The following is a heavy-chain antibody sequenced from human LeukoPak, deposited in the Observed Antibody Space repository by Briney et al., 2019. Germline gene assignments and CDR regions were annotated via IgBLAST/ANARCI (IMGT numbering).Heavy chain of an antibody. V-gene: IGHV1-2*04. CDR2: INPNSGGT. J-gene: IGHJ5*02. CDR1: GYTFTGYY. Sequence: ASVKVSCKASGYTFTGYYMHWVRQAPGQGLEWMGWINPNSGGTNYAQKFQGWVTMTRDTSISTAYMELSRLRSDDTAVYYCARVRHYDSSGYMRAPFDPWGQGTLVTVSS. D-gene: IGHD3-22*01. CDR3: ARVRHYDSSGYMRAPFDP.